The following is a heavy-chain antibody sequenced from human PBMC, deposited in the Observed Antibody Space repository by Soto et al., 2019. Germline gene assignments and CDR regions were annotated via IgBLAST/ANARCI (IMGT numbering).Heavy chain of an antibody. CDR2: TDSDGSST. V-gene: IGHV3-74*01. CDR3: ERGKGTLILGRSDYYYRLDV. CDR1: GFTFSGFW. Sequence: EGSLRLSCVASGFTFSGFWMHWVRQSPGKGLEWVARTDSDGSSTGYGDSVQGRFTISRDNAKNTLYLEMSSLRGEDTAVSYCERGKGTLILGRSDYYYRLDVWGEGPTV. D-gene: IGHD2-15*01. J-gene: IGHJ6*01.